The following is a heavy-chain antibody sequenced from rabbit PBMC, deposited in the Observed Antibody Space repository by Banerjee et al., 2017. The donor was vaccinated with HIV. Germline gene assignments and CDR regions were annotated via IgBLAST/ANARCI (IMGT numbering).Heavy chain of an antibody. CDR3: ARGANTISYFNL. V-gene: IGHV1S45*01. J-gene: IGHJ4*01. CDR2: IYAGVSGNT. CDR1: GSDISSNA. Sequence: QEQLVESGGGLVKPGGTLTLTCKASGSDISSNAMCWVRQAPGKGLEWIACIYAGVSGNTVYASWAKGRFTISKTSSTTVTLQMTSLTAADTATYFCARGANTISYFNLWGPGTLVTVS. D-gene: IGHD1-1*01.